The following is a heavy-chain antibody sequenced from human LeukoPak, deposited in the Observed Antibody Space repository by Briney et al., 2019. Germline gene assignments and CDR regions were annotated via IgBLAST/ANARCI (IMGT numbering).Heavy chain of an antibody. CDR3: ARDIVVVPAADERTPTDYYYYGMDV. CDR1: GFTFSSYA. Sequence: GGSLRLSCAASGFTFSSYAMHWVRQAPGKGLEWVAVISYDGSNKYYADSVKGRFTISRDNSKNTLYLQMNSLRAEDTAVYYCARDIVVVPAADERTPTDYYYYGMDVWGQGTTVTVSS. V-gene: IGHV3-30*04. J-gene: IGHJ6*02. CDR2: ISYDGSNK. D-gene: IGHD2-2*01.